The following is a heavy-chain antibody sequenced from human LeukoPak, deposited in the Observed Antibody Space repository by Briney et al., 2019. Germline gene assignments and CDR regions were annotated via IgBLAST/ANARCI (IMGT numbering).Heavy chain of an antibody. D-gene: IGHD6-13*01. Sequence: GESLKISCKGSGYNFTNYWIGWVRQMPGQGLEWMGIIYPGDSDTRYSPSFQGQVSISVDKSISTAYPQWSSLKASDTAMYYCATAYSSTWWNWFDPWGQGTLVTVSS. CDR2: IYPGDSDT. V-gene: IGHV5-51*01. CDR1: GYNFTNYW. CDR3: ATAYSSTWWNWFDP. J-gene: IGHJ5*02.